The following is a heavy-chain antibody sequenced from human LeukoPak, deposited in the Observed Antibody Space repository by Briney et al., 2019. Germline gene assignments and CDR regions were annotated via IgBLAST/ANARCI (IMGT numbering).Heavy chain of an antibody. V-gene: IGHV4-34*01. J-gene: IGHJ6*02. D-gene: IGHD3-10*01. CDR3: ASRITMVRGVITSSYYYGMDV. Sequence: PSDTLSLTCAVYGGSFSGYYWSWIRQPPGKGLEWIGEINHSGSTNYNPSLKSRVTISVGTSKNQFSLKLSSVTAADTDVYYCASRITMVRGVITSSYYYGMDVWGQGTTVTVSS. CDR2: INHSGST. CDR1: GGSFSGYY.